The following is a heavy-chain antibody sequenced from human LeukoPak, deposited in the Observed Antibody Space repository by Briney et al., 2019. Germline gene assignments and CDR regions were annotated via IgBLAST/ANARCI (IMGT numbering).Heavy chain of an antibody. CDR1: GFTFSSYS. V-gene: IGHV3-21*01. D-gene: IGHD4-17*01. CDR2: ISSSSSYI. J-gene: IGHJ4*02. CDR3: ASRWSTVTTFDY. Sequence: KPGGSLRLSCAASGFTFSSYSMNWVLQAPGKGLEWVSSISSSSSYIYYADSVKGRFTISRDNAKNSLYLQMNSLRAEDTAVYYCASRWSTVTTFDYWGQGTLVTVSS.